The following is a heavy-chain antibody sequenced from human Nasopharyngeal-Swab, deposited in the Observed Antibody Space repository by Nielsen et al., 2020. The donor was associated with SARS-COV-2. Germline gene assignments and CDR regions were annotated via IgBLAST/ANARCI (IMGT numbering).Heavy chain of an antibody. CDR1: GFTFNSYA. CDR3: AKRGGLVADY. D-gene: IGHD6-6*01. Sequence: GASLKISCAASGFTFNSYAMSWVRQAPGKGLEWVSTISDSGDNTYYADSVKGRFTISSDNSKNTLYLQMNSLRAEDTAVYYCAKRGGLVADYWGQGTLVTVSS. J-gene: IGHJ4*02. CDR2: ISDSGDNT. V-gene: IGHV3-23*01.